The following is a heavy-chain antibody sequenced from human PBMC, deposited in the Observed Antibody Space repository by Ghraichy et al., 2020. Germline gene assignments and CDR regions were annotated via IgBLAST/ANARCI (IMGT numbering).Heavy chain of an antibody. Sequence: LSLTCAASGFTFSSYSMNWVRQAPGKGLEWVASISSSSTFIYYADSVKGRFTISRDNAKNSLSLQMNSLRAEDTAVYYCARDSDVLLYYFDYWGQGTLVTVPS. D-gene: IGHD4/OR15-4a*01. J-gene: IGHJ4*02. CDR2: ISSSSTFI. CDR3: ARDSDVLLYYFDY. V-gene: IGHV3-21*01. CDR1: GFTFSSYS.